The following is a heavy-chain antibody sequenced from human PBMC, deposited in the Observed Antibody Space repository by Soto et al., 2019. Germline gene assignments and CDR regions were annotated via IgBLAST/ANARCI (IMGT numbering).Heavy chain of an antibody. CDR2: INHSGST. CDR3: ARKAKVGHWFDP. CDR1: GGSFSGYY. Sequence: SETLSLTCAVYGGSFSGYYWSWIRQPPGKGLEWIGEINHSGSTNYNPSLKSRVTISVDTSKNQFSLKLSSVTAADTAVYYCARKAKVGHWFDPWGQGTLVTVYS. V-gene: IGHV4-34*01. D-gene: IGHD3-10*01. J-gene: IGHJ5*02.